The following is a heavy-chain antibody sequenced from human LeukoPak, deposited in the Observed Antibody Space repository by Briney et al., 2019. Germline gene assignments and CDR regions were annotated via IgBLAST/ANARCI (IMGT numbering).Heavy chain of an antibody. V-gene: IGHV3-21*01. CDR1: GFTFSSYA. CDR2: ISSSSSYI. D-gene: IGHD1-26*01. J-gene: IGHJ4*02. CDR3: ASSPGGWYFDY. Sequence: GGSLRLSCAASGFTFSSYAMSWVRQAPGKGLEWVSSISSSSSYIYYADSVKGRFTISRDNAKNSLYLQMNSLRAEDTAVYYCASSPGGWYFDYWGQGTLVTVSS.